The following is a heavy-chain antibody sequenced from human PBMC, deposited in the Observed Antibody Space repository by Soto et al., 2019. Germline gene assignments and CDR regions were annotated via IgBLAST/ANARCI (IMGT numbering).Heavy chain of an antibody. CDR1: GTSIRCYY. Sequence: SETLSLTCSVSGTSIRCYYWTWIRQPPGKGLEWIGYIYYTGTTKYNPSLKSRVTISVDTSKNQFSLRLNSVTAADTAVYYCAREVSSFGSNHFDSWGQGALVTVSS. J-gene: IGHJ4*02. V-gene: IGHV4-59*01. CDR2: IYYTGTT. CDR3: AREVSSFGSNHFDS. D-gene: IGHD3-10*01.